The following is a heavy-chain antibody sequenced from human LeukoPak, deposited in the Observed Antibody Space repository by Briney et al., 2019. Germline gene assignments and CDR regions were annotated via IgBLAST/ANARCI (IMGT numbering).Heavy chain of an antibody. D-gene: IGHD3-10*01. V-gene: IGHV4-34*01. Sequence: SETLSLTCAVYGGSFSGYYWSWIRQPPGKGLEWIGEINHNGSTNYNPSLKSRVTISVDTSKNQFSLKLSSVTAADTAVYYCARAPLYGSGRDAFDIWGQGTMVTVSS. J-gene: IGHJ3*02. CDR2: INHNGST. CDR1: GGSFSGYY. CDR3: ARAPLYGSGRDAFDI.